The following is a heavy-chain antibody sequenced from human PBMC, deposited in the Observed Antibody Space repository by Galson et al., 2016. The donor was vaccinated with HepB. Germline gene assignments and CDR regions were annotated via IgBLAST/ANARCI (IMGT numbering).Heavy chain of an antibody. J-gene: IGHJ4*02. CDR2: TNTDGSDT. D-gene: IGHD1-26*01. Sequence: SLRLSCAASGFTLGSYWMHWVRQVPGKGLVMVARTNTDGSDTGYADSVKGRFTISRDNAKNTLYLQMNTLRAEDTAVYYCARDYLTYTGSYLYSWGQGTLVTVSS. CDR3: ARDYLTYTGSYLYS. V-gene: IGHV3-74*01. CDR1: GFTLGSYW.